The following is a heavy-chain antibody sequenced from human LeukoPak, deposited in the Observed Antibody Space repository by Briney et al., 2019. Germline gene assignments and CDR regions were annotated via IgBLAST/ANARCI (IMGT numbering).Heavy chain of an antibody. D-gene: IGHD2-2*01. Sequence: SGFTFSXXXXXXXRXXXXKXXXXXXXXXXDGSNKYYADSVKGRFTISRDNSKNTLYLQMNSLRAEDTAVYYCARDHSSGGYCSSTSCPGAYWGQGTLVTVSS. V-gene: IGHV3-30-3*01. CDR2: XXXDGSNK. CDR3: ARDHSSGGYCSSTSCPGAY. J-gene: IGHJ4*02. CDR1: GFTFSXXX.